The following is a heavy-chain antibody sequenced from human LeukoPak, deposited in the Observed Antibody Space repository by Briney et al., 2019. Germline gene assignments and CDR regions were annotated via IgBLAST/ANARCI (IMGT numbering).Heavy chain of an antibody. Sequence: GGSLRLSCAASGFTFSGYAMSWVRQAPGKGLEWVSAISGSGGSTYYADSVRGRFTISRDNSKNTLYLQMNSLRDEDTAVYYCAKDLVPAARGTYYYYGLDVWGQGTTVTVSS. D-gene: IGHD2-2*01. CDR1: GFTFSGYA. J-gene: IGHJ6*02. CDR2: ISGSGGST. CDR3: AKDLVPAARGTYYYYGLDV. V-gene: IGHV3-23*01.